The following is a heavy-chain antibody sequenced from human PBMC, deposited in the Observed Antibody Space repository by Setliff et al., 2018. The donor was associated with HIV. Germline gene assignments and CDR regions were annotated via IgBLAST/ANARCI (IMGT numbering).Heavy chain of an antibody. D-gene: IGHD2-15*01. J-gene: IGHJ5*02. CDR1: GGSISSSNW. V-gene: IGHV4-4*02. Sequence: ASETLSLTCAVSGGSISSSNWWSWVRQSPGKGLEWIGEIYHSGSTNYNPSLKSRVIISVDKSKNQFSLKLSSVTAADTAVYYCAGVGCSGGKCYWFDPWGQGTLVTVSS. CDR3: AGVGCSGGKCYWFDP. CDR2: IYHSGST.